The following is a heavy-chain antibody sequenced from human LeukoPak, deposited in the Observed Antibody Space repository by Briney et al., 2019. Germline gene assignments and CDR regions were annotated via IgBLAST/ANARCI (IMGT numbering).Heavy chain of an antibody. V-gene: IGHV4-38-2*01. CDR3: ARQYYDFWSGPWPGAFDI. Sequence: PSETLSLTCAVSGYSISSGYYWGWIRQPPGKGLEWIGSIYHSGSTYYNPSLKSRVTISVDTSKNQFSLKLSSVTAADTAVYYRARQYYDFWSGPWPGAFDIWGQGTMVTVSS. CDR2: IYHSGST. CDR1: GYSISSGYY. D-gene: IGHD3-3*01. J-gene: IGHJ3*02.